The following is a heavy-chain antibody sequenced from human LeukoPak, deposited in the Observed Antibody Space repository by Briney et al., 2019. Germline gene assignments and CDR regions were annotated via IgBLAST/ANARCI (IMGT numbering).Heavy chain of an antibody. CDR1: GGTFSSYA. V-gene: IGHV1-69*13. D-gene: IGHD4-11*01. CDR2: IIPIFGTA. J-gene: IGHJ6*03. Sequence: SVKVSCKASGGTFSSYAISWVRQAPGQGLEWMGGIIPIFGTANYAQKFQGRVTITADESTSTAYMELSSLRSEDTAVYYCARDATPADMTTNYYYMDVWGKGTTVTVSS. CDR3: ARDATPADMTTNYYYMDV.